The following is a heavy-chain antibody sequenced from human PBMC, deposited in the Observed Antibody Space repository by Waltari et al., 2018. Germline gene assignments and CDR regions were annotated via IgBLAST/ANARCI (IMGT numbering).Heavy chain of an antibody. V-gene: IGHV4-59*01. J-gene: IGHJ4*02. CDR1: GGSISSYY. CDR2: IYYSGST. Sequence: QVQLQESGPGLVKPSETLSLTCTVSGGSISSYYWSWIRQPPGKGLEWIGYIYYSGSTNYNPSLKSRVTISVDTSKNQFSLKLSSVTAADTAVYYCARDRAVAGKTYYFDYWGQGTLVTVSS. CDR3: ARDRAVAGKTYYFDY. D-gene: IGHD6-19*01.